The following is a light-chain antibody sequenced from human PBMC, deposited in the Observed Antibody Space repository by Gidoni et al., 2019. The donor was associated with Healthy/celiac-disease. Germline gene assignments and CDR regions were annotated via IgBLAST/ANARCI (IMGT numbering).Light chain of an antibody. CDR1: SSDVGGYNY. CDR3: SSYTSSSTWV. Sequence: QSALTQPASVSGSPGQSITISCTGTSSDVGGYNYVSWYQQHPGTAPKLMIYDVSNRPSGVSNRFSGSKSGNTASLTISGLQAEDEADYHCSSYTSSSTWVFGGGTKLTVL. J-gene: IGLJ3*02. V-gene: IGLV2-14*01. CDR2: DVS.